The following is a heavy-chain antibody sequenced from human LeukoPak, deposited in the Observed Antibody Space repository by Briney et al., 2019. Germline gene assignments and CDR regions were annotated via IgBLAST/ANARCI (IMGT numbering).Heavy chain of an antibody. V-gene: IGHV4-59*01. J-gene: IGHJ4*02. CDR2: IYYSGST. D-gene: IGHD3-22*01. CDR3: ARDRSGYYDSGGYYHVFDY. Sequence: SETLSLTCTVSGGSISSYYWSWIRQPPGKGLEWIGYIYYSGSTNYNPSLKSRVTISVDTSKNQFSLKLSSVTAADTAVYYCARDRSGYYDSGGYYHVFDYWGQGTLVTVSS. CDR1: GGSISSYY.